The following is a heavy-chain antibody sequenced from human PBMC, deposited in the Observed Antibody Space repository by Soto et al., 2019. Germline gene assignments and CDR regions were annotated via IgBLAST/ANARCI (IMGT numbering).Heavy chain of an antibody. CDR2: ISGSGHNT. D-gene: IGHD2-15*01. V-gene: IGHV3-23*01. Sequence: GGSLRLSCTASGFIFDSYAMSWVRQAPGKGLECISTISGSGHNTYYADSVKGRFTISRDSSKDTVYLQMNNLRADDTAVYFCGGGPDCRNNYYYGMDVWGQGTTVTVSS. CDR3: GGGPDCRNNYYYGMDV. J-gene: IGHJ6*02. CDR1: GFIFDSYA.